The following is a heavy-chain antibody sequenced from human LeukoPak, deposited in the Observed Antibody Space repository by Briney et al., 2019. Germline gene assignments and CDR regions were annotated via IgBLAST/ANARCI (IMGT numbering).Heavy chain of an antibody. D-gene: IGHD3-10*01. J-gene: IGHJ6*03. Sequence: SETLSLTCTVSGGSISSYYWSWIRQPPGKGLEWVGYIYYSGSTNYNPSLKSRGTISVDTSKNQFSLKLSSVTAADTAVYYCARTYGSGSCYYYYYMDVWGKGTTVTVSS. V-gene: IGHV4-59*01. CDR3: ARTYGSGSCYYYYYMDV. CDR2: IYYSGST. CDR1: GGSISSYY.